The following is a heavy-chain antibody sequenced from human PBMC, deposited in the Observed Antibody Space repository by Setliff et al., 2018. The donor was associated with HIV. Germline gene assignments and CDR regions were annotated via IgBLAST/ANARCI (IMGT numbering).Heavy chain of an antibody. CDR3: ARARSTSSHFDF. J-gene: IGHJ4*02. CDR1: GYSFTTYG. CDR2: NSGYNDKT. D-gene: IGHD2-2*01. V-gene: IGHV1-18*01. Sequence: ASVKVSCKTSGYSFTTYGITWVRQAPGQGLEWMGWNSGYNDKTDYSQKFQGRLSMTTDTSTSTAYMELRSLTSDDTAFYYCARARSTSSHFDFWGQGALVTVSS.